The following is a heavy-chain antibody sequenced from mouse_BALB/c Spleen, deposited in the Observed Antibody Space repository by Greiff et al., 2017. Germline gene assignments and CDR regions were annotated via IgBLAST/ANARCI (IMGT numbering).Heavy chain of an antibody. CDR2: IYPYNGGT. CDR1: GYTFTDYN. Sequence: VQLQQSGPELVKPGASVKISCKASGYTFTDYNMHWVKQSHGKSLEWIGYIYPYNGGTGYNQKFKSKATLTVDNSSSTAYMELRSLTSEDSAVYYCARGEREVRRGGYAMDYWGQGTSVTVSS. J-gene: IGHJ4*01. D-gene: IGHD2-14*01. V-gene: IGHV1S29*02. CDR3: ARGEREVRRGGYAMDY.